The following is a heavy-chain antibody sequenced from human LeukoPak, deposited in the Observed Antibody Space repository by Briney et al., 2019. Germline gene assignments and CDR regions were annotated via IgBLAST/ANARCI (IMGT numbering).Heavy chain of an antibody. D-gene: IGHD4-17*01. V-gene: IGHV3-23*01. J-gene: IGHJ4*02. CDR2: ISGSGGST. CDR1: GFTFSSYA. CDR3: AKAVTTVTTLGLFDY. Sequence: GGSLRLSCAASGFTFSSYAMSWVRQAPGKGLEWVSAISGSGGSTFYADSVKGRFTISRDNSKNTLYLQMNSLRAEDTAVYYCAKAVTTVTTLGLFDYWGQGTLVTVSS.